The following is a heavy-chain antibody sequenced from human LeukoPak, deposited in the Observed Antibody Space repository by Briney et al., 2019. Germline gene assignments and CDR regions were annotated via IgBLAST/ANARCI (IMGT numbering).Heavy chain of an antibody. CDR2: IYHSGST. Sequence: PSETLSLTCAVSGGSISSSNWWSWVRQPPGKGLEWIGEIYHSGSTNYNPSLKSRVTISVDKSKNQFSLKLSSVTAADPAVYYCARVVADPYDAFDIWGQGTMVTVSS. J-gene: IGHJ3*02. V-gene: IGHV4-4*02. D-gene: IGHD6-19*01. CDR3: ARVVADPYDAFDI. CDR1: GGSISSSNW.